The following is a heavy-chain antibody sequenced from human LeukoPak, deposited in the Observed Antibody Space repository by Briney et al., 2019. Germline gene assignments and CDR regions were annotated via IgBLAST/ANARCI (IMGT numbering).Heavy chain of an antibody. Sequence: SETLSLTCTVSGVSISSYYWSWIRQPPGKGLEWIGYIYYSGSTNYNPSLKSRVTISLDTSKNQFSLKLSSVTAADTAVYYCARDSSGWYNAFDIWGQGTMVTVSS. CDR3: ARDSSGWYNAFDI. V-gene: IGHV4-59*12. J-gene: IGHJ3*02. D-gene: IGHD6-19*01. CDR2: IYYSGST. CDR1: GVSISSYY.